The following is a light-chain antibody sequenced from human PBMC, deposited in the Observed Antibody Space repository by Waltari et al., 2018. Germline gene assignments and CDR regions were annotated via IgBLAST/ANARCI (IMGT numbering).Light chain of an antibody. Sequence: QSVLTQPPSVSGAPGQRVTISCAGRSSNIGANFDVQWYQQVPGTAPKLLIHGNTNRPPGGPGRFSGSKSCTSASLAITGLQPEDEADYYCQSYDNSLTTWVFGGGTTLTVL. J-gene: IGLJ3*02. CDR3: QSYDNSLTTWV. CDR1: SSNIGANFD. V-gene: IGLV1-40*01. CDR2: GNT.